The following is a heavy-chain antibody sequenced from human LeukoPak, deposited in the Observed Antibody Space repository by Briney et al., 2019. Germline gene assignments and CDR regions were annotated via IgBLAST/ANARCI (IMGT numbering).Heavy chain of an antibody. J-gene: IGHJ4*02. CDR3: VRDNPRCCGVVPANIDDY. D-gene: IGHD2-15*01. V-gene: IGHV3-48*04. Sequence: PGRSLRLSCVASGFTFSTYSMIWACQAPGKGLEWISYISHDSAIIYYADSVRGRFTMSRDNAKNSLYLQMHSLRAEDTAVYYCVRDNPRCCGVVPANIDDYWGQGTLVTVSS. CDR2: ISHDSAII. CDR1: GFTFSTYS.